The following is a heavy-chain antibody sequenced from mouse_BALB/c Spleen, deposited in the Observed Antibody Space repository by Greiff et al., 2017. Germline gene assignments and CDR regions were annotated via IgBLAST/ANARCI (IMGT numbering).Heavy chain of an antibody. J-gene: IGHJ3*01. D-gene: IGHD1-1*01. CDR3: ARDRDYYYGSSYLAY. V-gene: IGHV7-3*02. CDR2: IRNKANGYTT. CDR1: GFTFTDYY. Sequence: VQLKESGGGLVQPGGSLRLSCATSGFTFTDYYMSWVRQPPGKALEWLGFIRNKANGYTTEYSASVKGRFTISRDNSQSILYLQMNTLRAEDSATYYCARDRDYYYGSSYLAYWGQGTLVTVSA.